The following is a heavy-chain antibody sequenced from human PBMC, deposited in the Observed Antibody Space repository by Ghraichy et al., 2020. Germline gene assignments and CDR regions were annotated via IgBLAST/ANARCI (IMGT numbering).Heavy chain of an antibody. J-gene: IGHJ4*02. CDR2: ISGSGGST. Sequence: GGSLRLSCAASGFTFSSYAMSWVRQAPGKGLEWVSAISGSGGSTYYADSVKGRFTISRDNSKNTLYLQMNSLRAEDTAVYYCAKDPYSGSYGGGDYWGQGTLVTVSS. CDR1: GFTFSSYA. V-gene: IGHV3-23*01. CDR3: AKDPYSGSYGGGDY. D-gene: IGHD1-26*01.